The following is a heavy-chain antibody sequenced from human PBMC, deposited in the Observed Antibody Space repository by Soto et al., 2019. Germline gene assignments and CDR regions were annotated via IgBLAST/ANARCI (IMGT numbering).Heavy chain of an antibody. Sequence: GASVKVSCKASGYTFTSYGISWVRQAPGQGLEWMGWISAYNGNTNYAQKLQGRVTMTTDTSTSTAYMELRSLRSDDTAVYYCAREGGPAARFYNYYYYYMDVWGKGTTVTVSS. V-gene: IGHV1-18*01. CDR3: AREGGPAARFYNYYYYYMDV. CDR1: GYTFTSYG. J-gene: IGHJ6*03. D-gene: IGHD2-2*01. CDR2: ISAYNGNT.